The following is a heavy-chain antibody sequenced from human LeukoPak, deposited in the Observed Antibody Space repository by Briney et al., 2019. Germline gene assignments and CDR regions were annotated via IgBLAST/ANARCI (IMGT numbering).Heavy chain of an antibody. CDR3: ARDRESSDAWFDP. Sequence: GGSLRLSCASSGFTVSSNYMSWVHQAPGKGLEWVSVIYSGGSTYYADSVKGRFTISRDNSKNTLYLQMNSLRAEDTAVYYCARDRESSDAWFDPWGQGTLVTVSS. CDR1: GFTVSSNY. CDR2: IYSGGST. V-gene: IGHV3-66*01. D-gene: IGHD6-25*01. J-gene: IGHJ5*02.